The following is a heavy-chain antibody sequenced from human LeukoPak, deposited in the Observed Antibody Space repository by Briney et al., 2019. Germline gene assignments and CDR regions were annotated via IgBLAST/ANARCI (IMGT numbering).Heavy chain of an antibody. D-gene: IGHD3-22*01. J-gene: IGHJ3*02. V-gene: IGHV4-59*01. Sequence: SETLSLTCTVSGGSIRSYYWSWIRQPPGKGLEWIGYIYYSGSTNYNPSLKSRVTISVDTSKNQFSLKLSSVTAAGTAVYYCARGRSGYYLDAFDIWGQGTMVTVSS. CDR1: GGSIRSYY. CDR2: IYYSGST. CDR3: ARGRSGYYLDAFDI.